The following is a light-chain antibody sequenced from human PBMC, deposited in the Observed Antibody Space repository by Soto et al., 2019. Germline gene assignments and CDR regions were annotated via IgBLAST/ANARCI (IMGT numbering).Light chain of an antibody. CDR3: QQSYSSPRFT. J-gene: IGKJ3*01. CDR2: ATS. Sequence: DIQMTQSPSSLSASVGDRVTITCRASQSISGHLNWYQHKPGKVPELLIYATSTLHIGVPSRFSGSGSGTDFSLTISSLQPEDFATYYCQQSYSSPRFTFGPGTKVDIK. V-gene: IGKV1-39*01. CDR1: QSISGH.